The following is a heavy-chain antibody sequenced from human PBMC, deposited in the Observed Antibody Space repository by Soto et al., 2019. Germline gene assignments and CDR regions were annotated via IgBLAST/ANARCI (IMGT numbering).Heavy chain of an antibody. CDR1: GYTFTSYD. CDR2: MNPNSGNT. Sequence: QVQLVQSGAEVKKPGASVKVSCKASGYTFTSYDINWVRQATGQGLEWMGWMNPNSGNTGYAQKFQGRVTMTRNTSMSTAYMELSSLRSEDTAVYYCARGRFGDIVVVPAAPDYWGQGTLVTVSS. J-gene: IGHJ4*02. V-gene: IGHV1-8*01. CDR3: ARGRFGDIVVVPAAPDY. D-gene: IGHD2-2*01.